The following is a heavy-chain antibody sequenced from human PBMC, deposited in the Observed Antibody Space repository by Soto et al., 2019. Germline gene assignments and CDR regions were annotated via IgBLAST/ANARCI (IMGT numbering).Heavy chain of an antibody. D-gene: IGHD1-26*01. CDR2: MQPSTWST. CDR3: ARGVSAGVDY. V-gene: IGHV1-8*01. CDR1: GYSFTSLD. J-gene: IGHJ4*02. Sequence: QVQLVQSGAEVRGPGASVKVSCKASGYSFTSLDINWVRQTAGHGLEWMGWMQPSTWSTGYAQKFQGRVTMTRDTTINTASMELTTLTSDDTALYYCARGVSAGVDYWGQGTLVTVSS.